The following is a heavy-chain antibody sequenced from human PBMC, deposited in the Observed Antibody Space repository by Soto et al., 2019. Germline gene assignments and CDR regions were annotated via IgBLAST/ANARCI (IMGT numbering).Heavy chain of an antibody. CDR2: ISAYNGNT. CDR1: GYTFTSYG. V-gene: IGHV1-18*04. D-gene: IGHD3-3*01. CDR3: ARGLRFLEWPRDNYYYGMDV. Sequence: ASVKVSCKASGYTFTSYGISWVRQAPGQGLEWMGWISAYNGNTNYAQKLQGRVTMTTDTSTSTAYMELRSLRSDDTAVYYCARGLRFLEWPRDNYYYGMDVWGQGTKVTVSS. J-gene: IGHJ6*02.